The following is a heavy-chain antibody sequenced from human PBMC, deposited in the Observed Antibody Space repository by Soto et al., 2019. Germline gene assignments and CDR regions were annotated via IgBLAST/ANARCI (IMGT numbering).Heavy chain of an antibody. CDR1: GFAFDDYY. V-gene: IGHV3-72*01. J-gene: IGHJ4*02. D-gene: IGHD1-26*01. CDR2: TRDKPNNYAA. Sequence: EGQLVQSGGGLVQPGGSLRLSCTASGFAFDDYYMEWVRQVTGKGLEWIGRTRDKPNNYAAEYVASVKGRFTISRDASKDSIYLQMNTVKTEDTAVYYGARDTGGSYDYWGQGALVIVSS. CDR3: ARDTGGSYDY.